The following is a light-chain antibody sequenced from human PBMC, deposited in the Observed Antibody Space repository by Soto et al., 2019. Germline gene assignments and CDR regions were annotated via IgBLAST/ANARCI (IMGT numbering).Light chain of an antibody. CDR1: SSDVGGYNY. CDR2: EVS. V-gene: IGLV2-8*01. J-gene: IGLJ3*02. CDR3: TSYAGSNTWV. Sequence: QSALTQPPSASGAPGQSVTISCTGTSSDVGGYNYVSWYQQYPGKAPKLMIYEVSKRPSGVPERFSGSKSGKTASLPVSGLRPEDEGHYYCTSYAGSNTWVFGGGPKLPVL.